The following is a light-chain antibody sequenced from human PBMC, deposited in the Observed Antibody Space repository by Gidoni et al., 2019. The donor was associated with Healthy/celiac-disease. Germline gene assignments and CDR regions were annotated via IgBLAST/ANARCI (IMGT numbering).Light chain of an antibody. V-gene: IGKV3-11*01. Sequence: EIVLTPSPATLSLSPGESATLPCRASQSVSSYLAWYQPKPGPAPRLLIYDASNRATGIPARFSGSGSGTDFTLTISSLEPEDFAVYYCQQRSNWPSSCTFGQGTKLEIK. CDR1: QSVSSY. CDR2: DAS. CDR3: QQRSNWPSSCT. J-gene: IGKJ2*02.